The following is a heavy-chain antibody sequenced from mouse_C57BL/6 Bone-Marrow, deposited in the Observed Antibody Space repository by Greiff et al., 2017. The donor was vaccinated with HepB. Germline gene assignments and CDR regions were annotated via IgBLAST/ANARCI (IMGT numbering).Heavy chain of an antibody. V-gene: IGHV1-58*01. CDR2: IYIGNGYT. CDR1: GYTFTSYG. D-gene: IGHD2-10*02. Sequence: VQLKESGAELVRPGSSVKMSCKTSGYTFTSYGINWVKQRPGQGLEWIGYIYIGNGYTEYNEKFKGKATLTSDTSSSTAYMQLSSLTSEDSAIYFCARSPYGNYVAWFAYWGQGTLVTVSA. CDR3: ARSPYGNYVAWFAY. J-gene: IGHJ3*01.